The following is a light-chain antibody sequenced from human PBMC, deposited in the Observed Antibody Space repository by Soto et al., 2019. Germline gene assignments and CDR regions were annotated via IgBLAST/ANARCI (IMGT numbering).Light chain of an antibody. Sequence: EIVMTQSPATLSVSPGERATPSCRASQSVRSNLAWYQQKPGQAPRLLIYGASTRATGIPARFSDSGSGTEFTLTISSLQSEDFAVYYCQQYNSWPPITCGQGTRREIK. V-gene: IGKV3-15*01. CDR3: QQYNSWPPIT. J-gene: IGKJ5*01. CDR1: QSVRSN. CDR2: GAS.